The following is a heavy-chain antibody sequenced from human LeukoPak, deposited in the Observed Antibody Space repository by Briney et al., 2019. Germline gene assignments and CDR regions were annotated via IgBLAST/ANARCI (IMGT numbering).Heavy chain of an antibody. V-gene: IGHV3-21*01. CDR3: ARAGEYSSSLGDAFDI. CDR2: ISSSSSYI. J-gene: IGHJ3*02. D-gene: IGHD6-6*01. CDR1: GFTFSSYS. Sequence: GGSLRLSCAASGFTFSSYSMNWVRQAPGKGLEWVSSISSSSSYIHYADSVKGRFTISRDNAKNSLYLQMNSLRAEDTAVYYCARAGEYSSSLGDAFDIWGQGTMVTVSS.